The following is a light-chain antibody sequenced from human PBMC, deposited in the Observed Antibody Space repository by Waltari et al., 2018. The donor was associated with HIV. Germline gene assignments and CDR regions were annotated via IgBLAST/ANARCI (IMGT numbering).Light chain of an antibody. CDR1: QSLLHSNGYNY. CDR2: LGS. Sequence: DIVMTQSPLSLPVTPGEPASVSCRSGQSLLHSNGYNYLDWYLQKPGQSPQLLIYLGSNRASGVPDRFSGSGSVTYFTLKINRVEAEYVGVYYCMQALQSPPTFGQGTRLEIK. J-gene: IGKJ5*01. V-gene: IGKV2-28*01. CDR3: MQALQSPPT.